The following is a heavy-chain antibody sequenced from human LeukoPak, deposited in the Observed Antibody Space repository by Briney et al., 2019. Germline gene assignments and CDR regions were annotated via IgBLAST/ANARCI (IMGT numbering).Heavy chain of an antibody. CDR2: IYWNDDK. V-gene: IGHV2-5*01. Sequence: GPTLVNPTQTLTLTCTFSGFSLSTSGVGVGWIRQPPGKALEWLALIYWNDDKRYSPSLKSRLTITEDTSKNQVVLTMTNMDPVDTATYYCALIVGATGAFDIWGQGSMVTVSS. J-gene: IGHJ3*02. CDR1: GFSLSTSGVG. D-gene: IGHD1-26*01. CDR3: ALIVGATGAFDI.